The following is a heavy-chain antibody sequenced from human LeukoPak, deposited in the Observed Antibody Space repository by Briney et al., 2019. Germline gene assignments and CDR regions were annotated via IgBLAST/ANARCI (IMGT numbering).Heavy chain of an antibody. CDR1: GYTFTSYG. CDR3: AGTPDSSGYYYDEYFQH. V-gene: IGHV1-18*01. J-gene: IGHJ1*01. CDR2: ISAYNGNT. D-gene: IGHD3-22*01. Sequence: GASVKVSCKASGYTFTSYGISWVRQAPGQGLEWMGWISAYNGNTNYAQKLQGRVTMTTDTSTSTAYMELRSLRSDDTAVYYCAGTPDSSGYYYDEYFQHWGQGTLVTVSS.